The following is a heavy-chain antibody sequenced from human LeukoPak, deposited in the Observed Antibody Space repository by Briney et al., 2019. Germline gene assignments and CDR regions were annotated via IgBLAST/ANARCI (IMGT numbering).Heavy chain of an antibody. J-gene: IGHJ4*02. CDR2: FDPEDGET. V-gene: IGHV1-24*01. CDR1: GYTLTELS. Sequence: ASVKVSCKVSGYTLTELSMHWVRQAPGKGLEWMGGFDPEDGETIYAQKFQGRVTMTEDTSTDTAYMELSSLRSEDTAVYYCATDQPYSGSYYFDYWGQGTLVTVSS. D-gene: IGHD1-26*01. CDR3: ATDQPYSGSYYFDY.